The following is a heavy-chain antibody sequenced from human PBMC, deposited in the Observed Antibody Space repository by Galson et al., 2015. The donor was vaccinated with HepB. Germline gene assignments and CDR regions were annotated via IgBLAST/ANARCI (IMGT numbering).Heavy chain of an antibody. J-gene: IGHJ4*02. CDR1: GFTFSSYW. Sequence: SLRLSCAASGFTFSSYWMRWVRQAPGKGLEWVANIKQDGSEKYYVDSVKGRFTISRDNAKNSLYLQMNSLRAEDTAVYYCARALGYCSGGSCYYDYWGQGTLVTVSS. CDR2: IKQDGSEK. V-gene: IGHV3-7*03. CDR3: ARALGYCSGGSCYYDY. D-gene: IGHD2-15*01.